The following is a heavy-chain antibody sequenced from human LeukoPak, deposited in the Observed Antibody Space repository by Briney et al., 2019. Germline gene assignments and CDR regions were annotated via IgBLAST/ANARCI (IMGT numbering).Heavy chain of an antibody. CDR1: GFTFRSYG. CDR2: IWYDGRNK. CDR3: TRAGQGSVLDY. J-gene: IGHJ4*02. V-gene: IGHV3-33*01. Sequence: GRSLRLSCAASGFTFRSYGFHWVRQARGKGLEWVAVIWYDGRNKYYADSVKGRFTFSRDNSKNTVYLEMNSLRAEDTAVYYCTRAGQGSVLDYWGQGTLVTVSS. D-gene: IGHD2-15*01.